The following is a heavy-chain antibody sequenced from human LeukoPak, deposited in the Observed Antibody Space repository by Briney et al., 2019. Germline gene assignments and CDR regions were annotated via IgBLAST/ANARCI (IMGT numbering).Heavy chain of an antibody. J-gene: IGHJ4*02. CDR3: ARVSDIVVVPAAIYFDY. D-gene: IGHD2-2*01. CDR1: GYTFTSYD. V-gene: IGHV1-2*02. CDR2: MNPNSGGT. Sequence: GASVKVSCKASGYTFTSYDINWVRQATGQGLEWMGWMNPNSGGTKYAQKFQGRVTITRDTSITTAYMELGSLRSDDTAVYYCARVSDIVVVPAAIYFDYWGQGALVTVSS.